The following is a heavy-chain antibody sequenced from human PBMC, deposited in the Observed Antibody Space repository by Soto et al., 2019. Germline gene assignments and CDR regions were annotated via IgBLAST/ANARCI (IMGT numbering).Heavy chain of an antibody. D-gene: IGHD2-15*01. CDR3: GTERSYHCGSCGCYGF. CDR2: IIVYNGNT. V-gene: IGHV1-18*01. J-gene: IGHJ4*02. Sequence: SLAPSAPTFPRYGTILVRQDPGKGLEWLGWIIVYNGNTIYAQKFQVRVTMTTDTSTSTAYMELRSLRSDDTAVYYCGTERSYHCGSCGCYGFWGQGSMVTVSS. CDR1: APTFPRYG.